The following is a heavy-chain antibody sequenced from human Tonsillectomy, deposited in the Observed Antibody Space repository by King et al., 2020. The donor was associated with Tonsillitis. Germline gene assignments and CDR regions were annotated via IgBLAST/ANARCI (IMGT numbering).Heavy chain of an antibody. D-gene: IGHD4-17*01. Sequence: QLQESGPGLVKPSETLSLTCGVSGYSISSGYYWGWIRQPPGKGLEWIGSIFYSGSTYYNPSLKSRVTISVGTSNNQFSLKLSSVTAADTAVYYCARVGGDYPLDYGGQGILVTVSS. V-gene: IGHV4-38-2*01. CDR3: ARVGGDYPLDY. J-gene: IGHJ4*02. CDR1: GYSISSGYY. CDR2: IFYSGST.